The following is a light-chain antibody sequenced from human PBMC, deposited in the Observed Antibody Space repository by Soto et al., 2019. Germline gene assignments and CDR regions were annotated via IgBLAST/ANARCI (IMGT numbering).Light chain of an antibody. CDR2: GAS. Sequence: EIVLTQSPGTLSLSPGERATLSCRASQSVSSSYLAWYQQKPGQAPRLLIYGASSRATGTPDRLSGSGSGTDFTLTISRLEPEDFAVYYCQQYGSSPWTFGQGTKVEVK. CDR3: QQYGSSPWT. CDR1: QSVSSSY. J-gene: IGKJ1*01. V-gene: IGKV3-20*01.